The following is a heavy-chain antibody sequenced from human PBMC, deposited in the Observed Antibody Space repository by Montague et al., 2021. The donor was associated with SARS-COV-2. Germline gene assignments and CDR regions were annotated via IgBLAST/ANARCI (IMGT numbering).Heavy chain of an antibody. D-gene: IGHD2/OR15-2a*01. J-gene: IGHJ6*02. CDR3: TRATSDYFLNYGLDV. CDR1: CFSLSTKRMS. V-gene: IGHV2-70*11. Sequence: PALVKPTQTLTVTCSFSCFSLSTKRMSVNLFLHPPVKALVWLARIDWHADEYYSKSLSTRLTIAKDTTRNQVVLTISNVGPADTGTYYCTRATSDYFLNYGLDVWGQGTTVTVSS. CDR2: IDWHADE.